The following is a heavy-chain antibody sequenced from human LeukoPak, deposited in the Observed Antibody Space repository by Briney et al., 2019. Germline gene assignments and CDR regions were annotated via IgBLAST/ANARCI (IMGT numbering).Heavy chain of an antibody. J-gene: IGHJ4*02. CDR3: ARRGCNGGSCFGY. CDR2: IYPGDSDT. V-gene: IGHV5-51*01. CDR1: GYSFSNDW. Sequence: GESRNISCKGSGYSFSNDWIGWVREMPGKGLEWVGIIYPGDSDTRYSPSFQGQVTISADKSISTAYLQWSSLGASDTAMYYCARRGCNGGSCFGYWGQGTLVTVYS. D-gene: IGHD2-15*01.